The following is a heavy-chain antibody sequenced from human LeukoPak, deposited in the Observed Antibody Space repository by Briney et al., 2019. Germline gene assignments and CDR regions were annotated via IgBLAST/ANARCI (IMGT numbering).Heavy chain of an antibody. CDR2: MNPNSGNT. CDR1: GYTFTSYD. V-gene: IGHV1-8*01. Sequence: ASVKVSCKASGYTFTSYDINWVRQATGQGLEWMGWMNPNSGNTGYAQKFQGRVTMTRNTSISTAYMELSSLRSEDTAVYYCARPGYCSSTSCYGILGYWGQGTLVTVSS. D-gene: IGHD2-2*01. J-gene: IGHJ4*02. CDR3: ARPGYCSSTSCYGILGY.